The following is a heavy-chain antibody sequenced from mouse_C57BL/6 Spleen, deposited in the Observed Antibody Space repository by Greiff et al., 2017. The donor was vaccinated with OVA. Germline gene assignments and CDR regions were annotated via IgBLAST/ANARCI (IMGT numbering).Heavy chain of an antibody. CDR2: ISSGSSTI. CDR3: ARPYGNYPYYFDY. Sequence: EVKVVESGGGLVKPGGSLKLSCAASGFTFSDYGMHWVRQAPEKGLEWVAYISSGSSTIYYADTVKGRFTISRDNAKNTLFLQMTSLRSEDTAMYYCARPYGNYPYYFDYWGQGTTLTVSS. V-gene: IGHV5-17*01. CDR1: GFTFSDYG. D-gene: IGHD2-1*01. J-gene: IGHJ2*01.